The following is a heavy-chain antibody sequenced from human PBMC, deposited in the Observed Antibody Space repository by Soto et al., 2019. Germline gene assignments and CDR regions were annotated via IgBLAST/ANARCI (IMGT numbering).Heavy chain of an antibody. V-gene: IGHV3-48*01. CDR1: GFILSDCA. D-gene: IGHD7-27*01. Sequence: EVQLVASGGGLVQPGGSLRLSCATSGFILSDCAMNWVRQAPGKGLEWVSYISSSSSVIDYADSVKGRFTVSRDKARNSLYLQMNSLRAEDTAVYYCARDLSWGSNWYYYMDVWGKGTTVTVSS. CDR3: ARDLSWGSNWYYYMDV. J-gene: IGHJ6*03. CDR2: ISSSSSVI.